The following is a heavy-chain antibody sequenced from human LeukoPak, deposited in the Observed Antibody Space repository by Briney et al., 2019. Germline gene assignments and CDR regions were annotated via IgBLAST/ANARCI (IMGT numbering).Heavy chain of an antibody. CDR1: GGTFSSYA. J-gene: IGHJ4*02. D-gene: IGHD3-10*01. CDR3: AREGALPRGEDYYGSGSPVISN. CDR2: IIPILGIA. Sequence: SVKVSCKASGGTFSSYAISWVRQAPGQGLEWMGRIIPILGIANYAQKFQGRVTITADKSTSTAYMELSSLRSEDTAVYYCAREGALPRGEDYYGSGSPVISNWGQGTLVTVSS. V-gene: IGHV1-69*04.